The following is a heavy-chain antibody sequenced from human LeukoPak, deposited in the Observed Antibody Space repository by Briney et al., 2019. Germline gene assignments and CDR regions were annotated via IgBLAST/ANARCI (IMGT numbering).Heavy chain of an antibody. Sequence: GGSLRLSCAASGFTFSSYGMHWVRQAPGKGLEWVAFIRYDGSNKYYSDSVKGRFTISRDNSKNTLYLQMNSLRAEDTAVYYCAKDYSHLWFGELSHWGREPWSPSPQ. V-gene: IGHV3-30*02. CDR1: GFTFSSYG. CDR3: AKDYSHLWFGELSH. D-gene: IGHD3-10*01. J-gene: IGHJ4*02. CDR2: IRYDGSNK.